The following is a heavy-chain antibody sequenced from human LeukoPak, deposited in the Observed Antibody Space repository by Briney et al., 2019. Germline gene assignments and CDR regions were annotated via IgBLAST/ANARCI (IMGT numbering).Heavy chain of an antibody. CDR3: ARGLRDSSGREYFKE. J-gene: IGHJ1*01. CDR2: MNPNSGNT. D-gene: IGHD3-22*01. V-gene: IGHV1-8*01. Sequence: ASVKVSCKASGYTFTNFDISWVRQAAGQRLERMGWMNPNSGNTGYAQKFKGRVTMTGNTSINTAYMELSSLRSEDTAVYYCARGLRDSSGREYFKEWGQGTLVTVSS. CDR1: GYTFTNFD.